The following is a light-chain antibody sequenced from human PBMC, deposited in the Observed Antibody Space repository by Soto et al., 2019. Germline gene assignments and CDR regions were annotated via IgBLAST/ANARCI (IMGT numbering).Light chain of an antibody. CDR1: QTVPKNY. J-gene: IGKJ4*01. Sequence: EIVLTQSPGTLSLSPGERATLSCRAGQTVPKNYLARFQRKPGQAPRLLIHGASRRATGIPDRFSGSGSETDFTLTISRLEPEDFAVYFCQQYAASPLTFGGGTKVEIK. CDR3: QQYAASPLT. V-gene: IGKV3-20*01. CDR2: GAS.